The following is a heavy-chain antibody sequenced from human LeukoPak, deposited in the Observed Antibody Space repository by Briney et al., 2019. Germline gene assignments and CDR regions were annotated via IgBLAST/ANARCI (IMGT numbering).Heavy chain of an antibody. J-gene: IGHJ4*02. CDR1: GGSVISGSYY. V-gene: IGHV4-61*01. CDR3: ATSQCGSDCYLAGDY. CDR2: IYYTGIT. D-gene: IGHD2-21*02. Sequence: PSETLSLTCAVSGGSVISGSYYWSWIRQHPGKGLQSIGYIYYTGITNCNRSLKSRVTISVDTSKNQFSLNLNSVTAADTAVYYCATSQCGSDCYLAGDYWGQGTLVTVSS.